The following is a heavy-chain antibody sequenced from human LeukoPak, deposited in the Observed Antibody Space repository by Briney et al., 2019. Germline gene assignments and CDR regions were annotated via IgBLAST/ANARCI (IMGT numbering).Heavy chain of an antibody. Sequence: GGSLRLSCAASGFTFSSYAMSWVRQAPGKGLEWVSAISGSGGSTYYADSVKGRFTISRDNSKNTLYLQMNSLRAEDTAVYYCAKDGEEDSTTSYYYYGMDVWGQGTTVTVSS. CDR1: GFTFSSYA. V-gene: IGHV3-23*01. D-gene: IGHD1-14*01. J-gene: IGHJ6*02. CDR2: ISGSGGST. CDR3: AKDGEEDSTTSYYYYGMDV.